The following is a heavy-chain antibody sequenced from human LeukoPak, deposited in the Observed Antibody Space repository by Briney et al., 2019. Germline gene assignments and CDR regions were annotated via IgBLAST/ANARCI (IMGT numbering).Heavy chain of an antibody. J-gene: IGHJ4*02. CDR3: ANYLRHVVTLVDY. CDR2: ISGSGGST. D-gene: IGHD2-21*02. Sequence: PGGSLRLSCAASGFTFSSYAMSWVRQAPGNGLEWVSAISGSGGSTYYADSVKGRFTISRDNSKNTLYLQMNSLRAEDTAVYYCANYLRHVVTLVDYWGQGTLVTVSS. CDR1: GFTFSSYA. V-gene: IGHV3-23*01.